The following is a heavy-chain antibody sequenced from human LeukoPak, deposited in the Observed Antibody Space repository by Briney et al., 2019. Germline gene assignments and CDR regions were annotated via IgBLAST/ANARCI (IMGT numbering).Heavy chain of an antibody. CDR1: GDSISSGSYY. V-gene: IGHV4-61*02. D-gene: IGHD5-18*01. CDR3: ARSGYFYAYSHYMDF. J-gene: IGHJ6*03. Sequence: PSETLSLTCTVSGDSISSGSYYWSWIRQPAGKGLEWIGRIYASGSTNYNPSLKSRVTISVDTSKNQFSLRLSSVTAADTAVYYCARSGYFYAYSHYMDFWGKGTTVTISS. CDR2: IYASGST.